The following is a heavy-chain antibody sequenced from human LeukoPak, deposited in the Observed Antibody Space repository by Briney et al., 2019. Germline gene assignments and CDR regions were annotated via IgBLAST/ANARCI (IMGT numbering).Heavy chain of an antibody. CDR2: MNPNSGNT. CDR3: ARGGRITIFGVVISGNWFDP. CDR1: GYTFTGYY. V-gene: IGHV1-8*02. D-gene: IGHD3-3*01. Sequence: ASVKVSCKASGYTFTGYYMHWVRQAPGQGLEWMGWMNPNSGNTGYAQKFQGRVTMTRNTSISTAYMELSSLRSEDTAVYYCARGGRITIFGVVISGNWFDPWGQGTLVTVSS. J-gene: IGHJ5*02.